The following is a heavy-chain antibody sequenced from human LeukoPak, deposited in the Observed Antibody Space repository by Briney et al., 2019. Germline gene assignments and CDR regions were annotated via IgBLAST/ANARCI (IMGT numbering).Heavy chain of an antibody. Sequence: ASVKVSCKASGYTFTGYYMHWVRQAPGQGLEWMGWINPNSGGTNYAQKFQGRVTMTRDTSISTAYMELSRLRSDDTAVYYCARGYYYDSSGYYRRGDLDYWGQGTLVTVSS. J-gene: IGHJ4*02. V-gene: IGHV1-2*02. D-gene: IGHD3-22*01. CDR3: ARGYYYDSSGYYRRGDLDY. CDR2: INPNSGGT. CDR1: GYTFTGYY.